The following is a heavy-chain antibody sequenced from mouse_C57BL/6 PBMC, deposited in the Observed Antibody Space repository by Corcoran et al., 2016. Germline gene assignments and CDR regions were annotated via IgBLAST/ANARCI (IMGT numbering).Heavy chain of an antibody. V-gene: IGHV1-26*01. Sequence: EVQLQQSGPELVKPGASVKISCKASGYTFTDYYMNWVKQSHGKSLEWIGDINPNNGGTSYNQKFKGKATLTVEKSSSTAYMELRSLTSEDSAVYYCARSDYWGQGTTLTVSS. CDR3: ARSDY. CDR1: GYTFTDYY. J-gene: IGHJ2*01. CDR2: INPNNGGT.